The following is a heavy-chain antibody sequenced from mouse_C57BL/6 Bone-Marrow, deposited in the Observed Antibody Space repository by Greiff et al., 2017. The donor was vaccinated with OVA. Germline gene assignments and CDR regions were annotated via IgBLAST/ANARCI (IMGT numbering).Heavy chain of an antibody. CDR1: GFTFSSYG. V-gene: IGHV5-6*01. J-gene: IGHJ2*01. CDR3: ARHLGEYFDY. CDR2: ISSCGSYT. Sequence: EVMLVESGGDLVKPGGSLKLSCAASGFTFSSYGMSWVRQTPDKRLEWVATISSCGSYTYYPDSVKGRFTIARDNAKNTLYLQMSSLKSEDTAMYYCARHLGEYFDYWGQGTTLTVSS. D-gene: IGHD4-1*01.